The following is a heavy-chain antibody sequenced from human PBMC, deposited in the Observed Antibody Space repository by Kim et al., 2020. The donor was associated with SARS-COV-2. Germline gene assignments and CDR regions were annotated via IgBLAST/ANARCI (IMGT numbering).Heavy chain of an antibody. J-gene: IGHJ6*02. Sequence: SETLSLTCAVSGGSISSGGYSWSWIRQPPGKGLEWIGYIYHSGSAYYNPSLKSRVTISVDRSKNQFSLKLSSVTAADTAVYYCASSGLYVWGSYRYRHYYYGMDVWGQGTTVTVSS. CDR2: IYHSGSA. CDR1: GGSISSGGYS. D-gene: IGHD3-16*02. V-gene: IGHV4-30-2*01. CDR3: ASSGLYVWGSYRYRHYYYGMDV.